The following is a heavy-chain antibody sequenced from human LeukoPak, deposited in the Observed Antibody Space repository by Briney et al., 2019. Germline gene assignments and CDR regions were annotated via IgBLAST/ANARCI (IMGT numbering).Heavy chain of an antibody. D-gene: IGHD6-19*01. CDR3: ARSLDSSGSHPKNYLDY. J-gene: IGHJ4*01. Sequence: TGGSLRLSCAASGFTVSNYYMSWVRQAPDKRLEWVSVIYRGGDTYYGDSVKGRFTISRDTSKNTLYLQMNSLRVEDTAVYFCARSLDSSGSHPKNYLDYWGHGTLVTVSS. CDR2: IYRGGDT. CDR1: GFTVSNYY. V-gene: IGHV3-53*01.